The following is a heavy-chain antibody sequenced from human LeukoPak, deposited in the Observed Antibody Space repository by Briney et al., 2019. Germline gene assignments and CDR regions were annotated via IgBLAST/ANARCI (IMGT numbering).Heavy chain of an antibody. CDR2: ISYDGSNK. D-gene: IGHD1-20*01. CDR3: ARLLVYNSGGEAFDH. V-gene: IGHV3-30*04. J-gene: IGHJ4*02. CDR1: GFTFSSYA. Sequence: GGSLRLSCAASGFTFSSYAMHWVPQAPGKGLEWVAVISYDGSNKYYADSVKGRFTISRDNSKNTLYLQMNSLRAEDTAVYYCARLLVYNSGGEAFDHWGQGTLVTVSS.